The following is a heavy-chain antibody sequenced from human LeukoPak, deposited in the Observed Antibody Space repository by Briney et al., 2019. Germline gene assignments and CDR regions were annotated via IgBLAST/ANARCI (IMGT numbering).Heavy chain of an antibody. J-gene: IGHJ4*02. Sequence: PRASVKVSCKASGYTFTGYYMHWVRQAPGQGLEWMGWINPNSGGTNYAQKFQGRVTMTRDTSISTAYMELTRLRSDDTAVYYCARGPLPADYFDYWGQGTLVTVSS. CDR2: INPNSGGT. CDR3: ARGPLPADYFDY. V-gene: IGHV1-2*02. CDR1: GYTFTGYY. D-gene: IGHD1-14*01.